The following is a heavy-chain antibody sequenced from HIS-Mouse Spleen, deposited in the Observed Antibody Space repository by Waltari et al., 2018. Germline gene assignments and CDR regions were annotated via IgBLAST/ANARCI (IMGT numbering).Heavy chain of an antibody. Sequence: EVQLVESGGGLVQPGGSLRLSCAAAGFTVGSHWMSLFCQVPGKGLGWVANIKQDGSEKYYVDSVKGRFTISRDNAKNSLYLQMNSLRAEDTAVYYCARERRGPGWFDPWGQGTLVTVSS. CDR2: IKQDGSEK. D-gene: IGHD5-12*01. CDR3: ARERRGPGWFDP. V-gene: IGHV3-7*01. CDR1: GFTVGSHW. J-gene: IGHJ5*02.